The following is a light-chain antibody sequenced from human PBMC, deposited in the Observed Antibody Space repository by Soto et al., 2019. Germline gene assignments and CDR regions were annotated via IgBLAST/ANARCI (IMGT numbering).Light chain of an antibody. V-gene: IGKV3-20*01. CDR2: GAS. Sequence: EIVLTQSPGTLSLSPGEGATLSCRASQSVSTNFFAWYQQKPGQAPRLLIYGASTRATGIPDRFSGSGSGSDFTLTISRLEPEEFAVYYCQQYGSTSWTFGQGTKVDIK. J-gene: IGKJ1*01. CDR3: QQYGSTSWT. CDR1: QSVSTNF.